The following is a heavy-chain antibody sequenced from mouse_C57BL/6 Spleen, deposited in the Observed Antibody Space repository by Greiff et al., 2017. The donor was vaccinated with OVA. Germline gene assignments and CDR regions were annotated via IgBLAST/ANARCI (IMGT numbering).Heavy chain of an antibody. V-gene: IGHV14-4*01. CDR1: GFNIKDDY. CDR2: IDPENGDT. CDR3: TKGYYTLFAY. J-gene: IGHJ3*01. Sequence: VQLQQSGAELVRPGASVKLSCTASGFNIKDDYMHWVKQRPEQGLEWIGWIDPENGDTEYASKFQGKATITADTSSNTAYLQLSSLTSEDTAVYYCTKGYYTLFAYWGQGTLVTVSA. D-gene: IGHD2-3*01.